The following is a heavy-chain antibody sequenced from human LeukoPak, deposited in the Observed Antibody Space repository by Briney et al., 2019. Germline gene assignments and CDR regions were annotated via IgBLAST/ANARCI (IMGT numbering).Heavy chain of an antibody. Sequence: GGSLRLSCAASGFTFSSYAMNWVRQAPGKGLEWVSVISGNGGSTYYADSVKGRFTISRDNSKNTLYLQMNSLRAEDTAVYYCAKRSVRGWNTPDFDYWGQGTLVTVSS. V-gene: IGHV3-23*01. CDR1: GFTFSSYA. CDR2: ISGNGGST. CDR3: AKRSVRGWNTPDFDY. D-gene: IGHD1/OR15-1a*01. J-gene: IGHJ4*02.